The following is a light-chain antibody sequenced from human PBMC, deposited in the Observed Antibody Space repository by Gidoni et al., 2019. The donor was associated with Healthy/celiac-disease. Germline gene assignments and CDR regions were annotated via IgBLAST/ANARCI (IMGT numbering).Light chain of an antibody. CDR3: QQYGNSPWT. CDR2: VAS. V-gene: IGKV3-20*01. J-gene: IGKJ1*01. CDR1: QSVTSTY. Sequence: DIVLTQSPGTLSLSLGERATLTCRASQSVTSTYLAWYQQKPVQAPRLLMYVASGRSTGIPDRFIGSGSGTDFTLTISRLEPEDFAVYYCQQYGNSPWTFGQGTKVEIK.